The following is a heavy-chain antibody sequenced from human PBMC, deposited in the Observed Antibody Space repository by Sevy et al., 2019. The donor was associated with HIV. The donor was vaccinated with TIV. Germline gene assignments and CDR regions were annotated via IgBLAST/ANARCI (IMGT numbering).Heavy chain of an antibody. CDR1: GFTFSSYW. CDR3: ARVSVVPAAIQYYFDY. V-gene: IGHV3-7*01. Sequence: GGSLRLSCAASGFTFSSYWMSWVRQAPGKGLEWVANIKQDGSEKYYVDSVKGRFTISRDNAKSSLYLQMNSLRAEDTAVYYCARVSVVPAAIQYYFDYWGQGTLVTVSS. CDR2: IKQDGSEK. D-gene: IGHD2-2*01. J-gene: IGHJ4*02.